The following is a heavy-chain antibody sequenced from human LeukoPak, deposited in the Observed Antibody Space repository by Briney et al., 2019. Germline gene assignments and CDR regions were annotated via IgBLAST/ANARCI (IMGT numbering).Heavy chain of an antibody. CDR3: AELGITMIGGV. Sequence: PGGSLRLSCAASGFTFSNSWMSWVRQAPRRGLEWVASINQHGSQIHYVDSVKGRFTISRDNAKNSLYLQMNSLRAEDTAVYYCAELGITMIGGVWGKGTTVTISS. J-gene: IGHJ6*04. CDR2: INQHGSQI. V-gene: IGHV3-7*01. CDR1: GFTFSNSW. D-gene: IGHD3-10*02.